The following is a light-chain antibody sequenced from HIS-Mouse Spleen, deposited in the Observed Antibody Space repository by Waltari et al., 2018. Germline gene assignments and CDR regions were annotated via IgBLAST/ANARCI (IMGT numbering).Light chain of an antibody. Sequence: QSVLTQPPSASGTPGQRVTISCSGSSSNIGSNYGYWYQQLPGTAPKLLIYRNNRRPSGVPDRFSGSKSGTSASLAISGLRSEDEADYYCAAWDDSLSGPVFGGGTKLTVL. CDR2: RNN. CDR3: AAWDDSLSGPV. CDR1: SSNIGSNY. V-gene: IGLV1-47*01. J-gene: IGLJ3*02.